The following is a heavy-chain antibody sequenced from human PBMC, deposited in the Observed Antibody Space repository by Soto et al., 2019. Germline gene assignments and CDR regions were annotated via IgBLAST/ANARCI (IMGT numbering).Heavy chain of an antibody. CDR1: GGSISTYY. CDR3: ARVHGFAFDI. V-gene: IGHV4-59*08. D-gene: IGHD3-10*01. CDR2: IYYRGNT. J-gene: IGHJ3*02. Sequence: SETLSLTCTVSGGSISTYYWSWIRQPPGKGLEWIGYIYYRGNTNYNPSFKSRVTISLDTSKNQFSLRLSSVTAADTAVYYCARVHGFAFDIWGQGTMVTVSS.